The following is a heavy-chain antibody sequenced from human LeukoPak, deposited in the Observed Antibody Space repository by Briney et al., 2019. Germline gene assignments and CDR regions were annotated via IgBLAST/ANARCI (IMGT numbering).Heavy chain of an antibody. CDR1: GFTFSGSA. CDR3: TSPGYCSSTSCYRVGYYYYGMDV. Sequence: GGSLRLSCAATGFTFSGSAMHWVRQASGKGLEWVGRIRSKANSYATAYAASVKGRFTISRDDSKSTAYLQMNSLKTEDTAVYYCTSPGYCSSTSCYRVGYYYYGMDVWGQGTTVTVSS. V-gene: IGHV3-73*01. CDR2: IRSKANSYAT. D-gene: IGHD2-2*02. J-gene: IGHJ6*02.